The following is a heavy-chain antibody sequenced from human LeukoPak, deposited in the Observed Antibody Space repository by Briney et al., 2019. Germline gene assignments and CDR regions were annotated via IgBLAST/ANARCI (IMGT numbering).Heavy chain of an antibody. CDR3: ASWAGGDEPVATFDY. Sequence: ASVTLSCKPAGYSFTSYYIFWMRHAPAQGLEWMWLVNIYNGATKNARRFQSRVTSPRDTTISTAYMILGRLRSDDTATYYFASWAGGDEPVATFDYWGQGTLVTVSS. J-gene: IGHJ4*02. CDR2: VNIYNGAT. CDR1: GYSFTSYY. V-gene: IGHV1-2*02. D-gene: IGHD3-10*01.